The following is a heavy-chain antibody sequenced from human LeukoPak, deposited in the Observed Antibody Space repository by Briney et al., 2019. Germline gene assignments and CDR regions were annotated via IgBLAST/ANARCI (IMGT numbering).Heavy chain of an antibody. D-gene: IGHD6-19*01. CDR1: GFTFSTYS. CDR2: ITSSSSTM. V-gene: IGHV3-48*01. J-gene: IGHJ4*02. Sequence: GGSLRLSCAASGFTFSTYSMNWVRQAPGKGLEWVSYITSSSSTMFYADSVKGRFTISRDNAKNSLYLQMNSLRAEDTAVYYCAGDVKSYSSGASYFDYWGQGTLVTVSS. CDR3: AGDVKSYSSGASYFDY.